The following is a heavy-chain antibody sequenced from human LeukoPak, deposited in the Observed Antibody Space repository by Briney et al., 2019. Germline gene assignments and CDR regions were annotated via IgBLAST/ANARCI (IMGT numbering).Heavy chain of an antibody. CDR2: INPSGGST. CDR1: GYTFTSYY. V-gene: IGHV1-46*01. Sequence: EASVKVSCKTSGYTFTSYYIHWVRQAPGQGLEWMGIINPSGGSTTYAQKFQGRLTMTSATSTSTVYMELSSLRSEDTAVYYCARSAAYYNEADIRGQGTMVTVSS. CDR3: ARSAAYYNEADI. J-gene: IGHJ3*02. D-gene: IGHD3-9*01.